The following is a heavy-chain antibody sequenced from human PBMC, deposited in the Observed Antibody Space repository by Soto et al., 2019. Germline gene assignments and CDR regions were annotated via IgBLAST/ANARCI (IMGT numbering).Heavy chain of an antibody. V-gene: IGHV4-4*07. Sequence: QVQLQESGPGLVKPSETLSLTCTVSGASISGYYWSWIRKSAGKGLEWIGRIYATGTTDYNPSLKSRIMMSVDTSKKQFFLKLRSVTAADTAVYYCVRDETKTLRYSFDPWGQGISVTVSS. J-gene: IGHJ5*02. CDR1: GASISGYY. CDR2: IYATGTT. CDR3: VRDETKTLRYSFDP. D-gene: IGHD4-17*01.